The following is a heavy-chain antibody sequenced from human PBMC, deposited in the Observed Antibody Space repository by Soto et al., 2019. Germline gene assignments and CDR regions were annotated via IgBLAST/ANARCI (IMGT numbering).Heavy chain of an antibody. J-gene: IGHJ4*02. Sequence: SSETRSRTGSVSAGSISTGGYSCGWIRQPPGKGLECVGYIYHRGTTFYNPSLKSRVTMSIDTSKNQFSLQLNAVAAAETALYFCTRVNLCYYYFNKCGKGTLVTASS. D-gene: IGHD3-10*01. CDR2: IYHRGTT. CDR3: TRVNLCYYYFNK. V-gene: IGHV4-30-2*01. CDR1: AGSISTGGYS.